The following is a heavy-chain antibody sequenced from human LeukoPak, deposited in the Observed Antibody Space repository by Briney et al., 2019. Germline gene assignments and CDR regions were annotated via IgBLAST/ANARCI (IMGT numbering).Heavy chain of an antibody. CDR2: IYYTGST. CDR1: PGSISGYY. CDR3: ARGYGDFAY. V-gene: IGHV4-59*01. J-gene: IGHJ4*02. Sequence: SETLSLTCTVSPGSISGYYWTWIRKPPGKGLEWIGYIYYTGSTTNSPSLKSRVTMSVDTSKNQFSLRLRSVTAADTAVYYCARGYGDFAYWGQGSLVTVSS. D-gene: IGHD4-17*01.